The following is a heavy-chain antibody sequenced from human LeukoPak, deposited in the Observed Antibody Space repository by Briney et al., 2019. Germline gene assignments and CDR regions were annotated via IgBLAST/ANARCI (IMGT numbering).Heavy chain of an antibody. V-gene: IGHV3-30*18. D-gene: IGHD3-22*01. CDR1: GFTFSSYG. J-gene: IGHJ4*02. CDR3: AKELYPPSSYYYDSSLDY. CDR2: ISYDGSNK. Sequence: PGVTLRLSCAASGFTFSSYGMHWVRQAPGKGLEWVTVISYDGSNKYYADSVKGRFTISRDNSKNTLYLQMNSLRAEDTAVYYCAKELYPPSSYYYDSSLDYGGQGNLVTVSS.